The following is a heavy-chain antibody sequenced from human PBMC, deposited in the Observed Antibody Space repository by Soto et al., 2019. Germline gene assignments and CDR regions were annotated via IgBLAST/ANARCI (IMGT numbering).Heavy chain of an antibody. CDR1: GFTFSSYA. Sequence: RLSCAASGFTFSSYAMSWVRQAPGKGLEWVSAISGSGGSTYYADSVKGRFAISRDNSKNTLYLQMNRLRAEDTAVYYCAKGPYYDFWSGSFDYWGQGTLVTVSS. CDR3: AKGPYYDFWSGSFDY. CDR2: ISGSGGST. D-gene: IGHD3-3*01. J-gene: IGHJ4*02. V-gene: IGHV3-23*01.